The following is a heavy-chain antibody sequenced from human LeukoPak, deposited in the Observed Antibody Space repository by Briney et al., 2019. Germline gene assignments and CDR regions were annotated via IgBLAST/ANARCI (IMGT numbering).Heavy chain of an antibody. CDR2: ISGSGVNT. J-gene: IGHJ4*02. Sequence: GGSLRLSCAASGFTFSSYAMSWVRQAPGKGLEWVSAISGSGVNTYYADSVKGRFTISRDNSKNTLYLQMNSLRAEDTAVYYCANVRYSSGWYVLDYWGQGTLVTVSS. D-gene: IGHD6-19*01. V-gene: IGHV3-23*01. CDR1: GFTFSSYA. CDR3: ANVRYSSGWYVLDY.